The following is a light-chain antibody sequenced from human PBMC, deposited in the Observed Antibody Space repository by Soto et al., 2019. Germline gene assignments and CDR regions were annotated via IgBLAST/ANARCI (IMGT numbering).Light chain of an antibody. V-gene: IGKV3-11*01. CDR1: QSVSSH. CDR3: QQRSNWPPLT. CDR2: DAS. J-gene: IGKJ4*01. Sequence: EIVLTQSPATLSLSPGERATLSCRPSQSVSSHLAWYQQKPGQAPRLLIYDASNRATGIPARFSGSGSGTDFTLTISSLEPEDFAVYYCQQRSNWPPLTFGGGTKVEIK.